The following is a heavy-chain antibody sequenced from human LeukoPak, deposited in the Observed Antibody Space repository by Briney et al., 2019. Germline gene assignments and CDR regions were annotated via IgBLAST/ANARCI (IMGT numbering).Heavy chain of an antibody. V-gene: IGHV1-18*04. CDR3: ARRWTTMTDYYFDY. CDR2: ISGYNGHT. CDR1: GYTFTSYN. Sequence: ASVKVSCKAPGYTFTSYNIGWVRQAPGQGLERMGWISGYNGHTNYARRLLGRVTMTTDTSTSTAYLELRSLRSDDTAVFYCARRWTTMTDYYFDYWGQGTLVIVSS. J-gene: IGHJ4*02. D-gene: IGHD4-17*01.